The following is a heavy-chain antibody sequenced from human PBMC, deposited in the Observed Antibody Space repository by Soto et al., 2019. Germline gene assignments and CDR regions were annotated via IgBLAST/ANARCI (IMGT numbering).Heavy chain of an antibody. D-gene: IGHD5-12*01. CDR1: GGTFSSYA. Sequence: SVKVSCKASGGTFSSYAISWVRQAPGQGLEWMGGIIPIFGTANYAQKFQGRVTITADESTSTAYMELSSLRSEDTAVYYCARDLLGGYSGYDNSYYYGMDVWGQGTTVTVSS. V-gene: IGHV1-69*13. CDR2: IIPIFGTA. J-gene: IGHJ6*02. CDR3: ARDLLGGYSGYDNSYYYGMDV.